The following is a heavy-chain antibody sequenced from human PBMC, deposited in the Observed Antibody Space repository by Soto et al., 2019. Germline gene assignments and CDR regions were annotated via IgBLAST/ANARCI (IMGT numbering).Heavy chain of an antibody. D-gene: IGHD2-15*01. CDR2: IYYSGST. Sequence: SETLYLTYAVPGYSIRRSTWWGWIRQPPGKGLEWIGYIYYSGSTYYNPSLKSRVTMSVDTSKNQFSLKLSSVTAVDTAVYYCARRRSGGGTGWFDPWGQG. CDR1: GYSIRRSTW. V-gene: IGHV4-28*01. CDR3: ARRRSGGGTGWFDP. J-gene: IGHJ5*02.